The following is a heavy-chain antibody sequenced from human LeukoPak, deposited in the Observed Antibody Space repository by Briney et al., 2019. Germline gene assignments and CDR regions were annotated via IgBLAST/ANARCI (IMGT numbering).Heavy chain of an antibody. CDR3: AREGVEWQWLYDY. V-gene: IGHV3-33*01. CDR2: IWYDGSNK. J-gene: IGHJ4*02. Sequence: PVGSLRLSCAASGFTFSSYGMHWVRQAPGKGLEWVAVIWYDGSNKYYADSVKGRFTISRDNSKNTLYLQMNSLRAEDTAVYYCAREGVEWQWLYDYWGQGTLVTVSS. D-gene: IGHD6-19*01. CDR1: GFTFSSYG.